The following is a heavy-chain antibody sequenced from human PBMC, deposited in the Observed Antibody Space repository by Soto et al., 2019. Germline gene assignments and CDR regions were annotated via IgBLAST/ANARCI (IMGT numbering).Heavy chain of an antibody. Sequence: PSETLSLTCTVSGGSISSSSYYWGWIRQPPGKGLEWIGSIYYSGSTYYNPSLKSRVTISVDTSKNQFSLKLSSVTAADTAVYYCARLTMVRGREIYYYYGMDVWGQGTTVTVSS. V-gene: IGHV4-39*01. CDR2: IYYSGST. CDR1: GGSISSSSYY. D-gene: IGHD3-10*01. CDR3: ARLTMVRGREIYYYYGMDV. J-gene: IGHJ6*02.